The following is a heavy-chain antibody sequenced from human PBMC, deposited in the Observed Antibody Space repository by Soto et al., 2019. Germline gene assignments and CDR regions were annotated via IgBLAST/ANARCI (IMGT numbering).Heavy chain of an antibody. V-gene: IGHV3-48*02. CDR3: ARGRVGTAYFDY. Sequence: AGGSLRLSCAASGFTFSSNSMNWVRQAPGKGLEWISYITSSSSTIYYADSVKGRFTISRDNAKNSVYLQMNSLRDEDTAVYYCARGRVGTAYFDYWGQGGLVTVSS. CDR2: ITSSSSTI. D-gene: IGHD2-21*02. J-gene: IGHJ4*02. CDR1: GFTFSSNS.